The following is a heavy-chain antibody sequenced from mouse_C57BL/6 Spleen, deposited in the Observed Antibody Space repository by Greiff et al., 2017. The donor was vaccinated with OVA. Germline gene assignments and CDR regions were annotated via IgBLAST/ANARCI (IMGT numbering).Heavy chain of an antibody. J-gene: IGHJ2*01. Sequence: QVQLKQPGAELVKPGASVKLSCKASGYTFTSYWMHWVKQSPGQGLEWIGMIHPNSGSTNYNEKFKSKATLTVDKSSSTAYMQLSSLTSEDSAVYYGARVITTGGDYFDYWGQGTTLTVSS. CDR3: ARVITTGGDYFDY. CDR2: IHPNSGST. V-gene: IGHV1-64*01. D-gene: IGHD1-1*01. CDR1: GYTFTSYW.